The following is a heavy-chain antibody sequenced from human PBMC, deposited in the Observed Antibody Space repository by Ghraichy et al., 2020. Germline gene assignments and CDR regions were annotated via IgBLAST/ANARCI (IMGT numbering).Heavy chain of an antibody. CDR2: ISGSGD. CDR3: TKDGLWGNYYRDY. CDR1: GFSVSNYA. V-gene: IGHV3-23*01. D-gene: IGHD3-10*01. J-gene: IGHJ4*02. Sequence: GESLNISCAASGFSVSNYAMSWVRQAPGKGLEWVSIISGSGDYYADSVKGRFTISRDNSKNTLYLQMNSLRVEDAALYYCTKDGLWGNYYRDYWGLGTLVTVSS.